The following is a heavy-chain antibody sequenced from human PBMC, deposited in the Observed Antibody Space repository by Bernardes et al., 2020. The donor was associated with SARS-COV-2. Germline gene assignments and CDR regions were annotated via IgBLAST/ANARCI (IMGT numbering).Heavy chain of an antibody. CDR2: IYFSGTS. Sequence: SETLSLTCTVSGDSISSGLYYWAWIRQPPGKGLEWIGSIYFSGTSYDSPSLKRRVTVSVDTSKNQFSLRLSSVTAADSALYYCARLTRGSGWFFDTWGQGTLVTVSS. J-gene: IGHJ4*02. CDR1: GDSISSGLYY. CDR3: ARLTRGSGWFFDT. D-gene: IGHD6-19*01. V-gene: IGHV4-39*01.